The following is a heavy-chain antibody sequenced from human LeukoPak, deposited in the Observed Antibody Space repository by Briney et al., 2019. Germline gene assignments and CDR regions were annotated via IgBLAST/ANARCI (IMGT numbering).Heavy chain of an antibody. Sequence: SVKVSCKPSGGTFSSYAIIWVRQAPGQGLEWMGSIIPILGIANYAQKFQGRVTITADKSTSTAYMELSSLRSEDTAVYYCALTTVTTAAFDIWGQGTMVTVSS. CDR3: ALTTVTTAAFDI. V-gene: IGHV1-69*04. CDR1: GGTFSSYA. CDR2: IIPILGIA. J-gene: IGHJ3*02. D-gene: IGHD4-17*01.